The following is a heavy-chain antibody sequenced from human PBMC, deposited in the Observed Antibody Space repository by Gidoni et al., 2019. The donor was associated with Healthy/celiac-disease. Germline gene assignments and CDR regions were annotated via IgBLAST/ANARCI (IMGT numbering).Heavy chain of an antibody. Sequence: QVQLQESGPGLVNPSETLSLTCTVSGGSISSYYWSWIRQPPGKGLEWIGYIYYSGSTNYNPSLKSRVTISVETSKNQFSLKLSSGTAADTAVYYCARGDGYIKYFQHWGQGTLVTVSS. CDR2: IYYSGST. CDR3: ARGDGYIKYFQH. CDR1: GGSISSYY. J-gene: IGHJ1*01. D-gene: IGHD5-12*01. V-gene: IGHV4-59*08.